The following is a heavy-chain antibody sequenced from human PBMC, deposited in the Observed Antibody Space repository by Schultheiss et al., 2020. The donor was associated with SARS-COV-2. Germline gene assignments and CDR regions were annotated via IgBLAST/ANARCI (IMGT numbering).Heavy chain of an antibody. Sequence: GGSLRLSCAASGFTFSSYGMHWVRQAPGKGLEWVSYISSSGSTIYYADSVKGRFTISRDNSKNTLYLQMNSLRAEDTAVYYCAIIATTVTTDYWGQGTLVTVSS. V-gene: IGHV3-48*01. CDR1: GFTFSSYG. CDR3: AIIATTVTTDY. J-gene: IGHJ4*02. CDR2: ISSSGSTI. D-gene: IGHD4-11*01.